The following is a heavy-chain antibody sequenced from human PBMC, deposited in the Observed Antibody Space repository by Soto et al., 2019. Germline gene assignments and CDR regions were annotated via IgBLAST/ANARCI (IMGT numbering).Heavy chain of an antibody. J-gene: IGHJ4*02. CDR2: INPNSGGT. D-gene: IGHD3-22*01. V-gene: IGHV1-2*04. CDR3: ARDLGYDSSGYYFDY. CDR1: GYTFTGYY. Sequence: ASVKVSCKASGYTFTGYYMHWVRQAPGQGLEWMGWINPNSGGTNYAQKFQGWVTMTRDTSISTAYMELSRLRSDDTAVYYCARDLGYDSSGYYFDYWGQGTLATVSS.